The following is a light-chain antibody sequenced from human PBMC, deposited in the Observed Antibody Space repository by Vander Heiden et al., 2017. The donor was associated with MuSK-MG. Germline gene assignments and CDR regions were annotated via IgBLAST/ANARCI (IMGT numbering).Light chain of an antibody. CDR1: QSISSW. Sequence: DIQLTQSPSTLSASVGDRVTITCRASQSISSWLAWYQQKPGKAPKLLIYDAPSVESGVPSRFSGSGSGTEFTLTISSLQPDDFATYYCQQYSSFYGFGQGTKVEIK. CDR3: QQYSSFYG. CDR2: DAP. J-gene: IGKJ1*01. V-gene: IGKV1-5*01.